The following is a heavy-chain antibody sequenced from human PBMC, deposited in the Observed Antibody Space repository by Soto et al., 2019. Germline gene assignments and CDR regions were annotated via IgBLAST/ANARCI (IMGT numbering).Heavy chain of an antibody. CDR1: GVSFSGYY. Sequence: AETLSLTCAVYGVSFSGYYWSWIRQPPGKGLEWIEEINHSGSTKYNPSIKSRVTISVDTSKNKCSLKLRSVTAADTAVDYCARNSSGGIVDQWGPGTMITV. J-gene: IGHJ4*02. D-gene: IGHD6-19*01. CDR2: INHSGST. V-gene: IGHV4-34*01. CDR3: ARNSSGGIVDQ.